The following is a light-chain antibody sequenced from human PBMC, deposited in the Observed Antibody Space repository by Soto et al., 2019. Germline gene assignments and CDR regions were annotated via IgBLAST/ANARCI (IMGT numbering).Light chain of an antibody. Sequence: QLVLTQPPSASGTPGQRVTISCSGSSSNIGSNYVYWYQQLPGTAPKLLIYRNTQRPSGVPDRFSGSKSGTSASLAISGLRSEYEADYYCAAWDDSLSGRVFGTGTKVTVL. CDR3: AAWDDSLSGRV. CDR2: RNT. J-gene: IGLJ1*01. V-gene: IGLV1-47*01. CDR1: SSNIGSNY.